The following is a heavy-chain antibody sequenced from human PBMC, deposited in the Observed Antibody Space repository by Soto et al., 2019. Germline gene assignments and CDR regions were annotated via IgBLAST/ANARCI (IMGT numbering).Heavy chain of an antibody. CDR1: GGSISSSSYY. CDR3: ARLPGFTMVRGVPALGGMDV. Sequence: PSETLSLTCTVSGGSISSSSYYWGWIRQPPGKGLEWIGSIYYSGSTYYNPSLKSRVTISVDTSKNQFSLKLSSVTAADTAVYYCARLPGFTMVRGVPALGGMDVWGQGTTVTVSS. D-gene: IGHD3-10*01. V-gene: IGHV4-39*01. J-gene: IGHJ6*02. CDR2: IYYSGST.